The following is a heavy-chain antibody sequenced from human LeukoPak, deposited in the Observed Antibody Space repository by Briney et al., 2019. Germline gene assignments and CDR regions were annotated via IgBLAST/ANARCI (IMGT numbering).Heavy chain of an antibody. CDR2: MSLDGINK. CDR1: GFSVSTYG. J-gene: IGHJ4*02. CDR3: AKDIVGGIASDY. D-gene: IGHD1-26*01. V-gene: IGHV3-33*05. Sequence: PGGSLRLSCAASGFSVSTYGLHWVRQAPGKGLEWLTFMSLDGINKYYGGSVKGRFTISRDNSKNTLYLQMNSLRVDDTAIYYCAKDIVGGIASDYWGQGTLVTVSS.